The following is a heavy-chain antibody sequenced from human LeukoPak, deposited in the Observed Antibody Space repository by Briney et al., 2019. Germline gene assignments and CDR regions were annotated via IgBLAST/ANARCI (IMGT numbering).Heavy chain of an antibody. CDR1: GYSFTSYW. J-gene: IGHJ3*02. V-gene: IGHV5-51*01. Sequence: GESLNISCKGSGYSFTSYWIGWVRQMPGKGLEWMGIIYPGDSDTRYSPSFQGQVTISADKSISTAYLQWSSLKASDTAMYYCARTQGASYSNYGGSFDAFDIWGQGTMVTVSS. CDR2: IYPGDSDT. CDR3: ARTQGASYSNYGGSFDAFDI. D-gene: IGHD4-11*01.